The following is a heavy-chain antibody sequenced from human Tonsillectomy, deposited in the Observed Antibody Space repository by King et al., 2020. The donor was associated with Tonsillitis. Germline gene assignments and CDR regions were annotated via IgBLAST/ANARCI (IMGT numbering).Heavy chain of an antibody. Sequence: QLVQSGAEVKKPGSSVKVSCKASGGTFSSHAITWVRQAPGQGLEWMGRIIPIIGTGNYAQKFQGRVAITADKSTSTAYMELSSLGSEDTAVYYCARGLYDSSGFTLGYWGQGTLVTVSS. CDR3: ARGLYDSSGFTLGY. CDR2: IIPIIGTG. D-gene: IGHD3-22*01. J-gene: IGHJ4*02. V-gene: IGHV1-69*04. CDR1: GGTFSSHA.